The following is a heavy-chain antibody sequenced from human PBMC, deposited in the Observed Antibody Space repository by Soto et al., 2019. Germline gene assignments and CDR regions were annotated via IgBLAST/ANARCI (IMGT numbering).Heavy chain of an antibody. CDR2: VYYSGTT. J-gene: IGHJ4*02. V-gene: IGHV4-61*01. Sequence: SETLSLTCSVSGGSVSNKTYYWSWIRQPPGKRLEWIGYVYYSGTTNYNPSLRSRVTISVDLSKNQFSLRLSSVTTADTALYYCARTTAVPNTLRSRYFFDYWGQGTLVTVSS. CDR3: ARTTAVPNTLRSRYFFDY. D-gene: IGHD4-17*01. CDR1: GGSVSNKTYY.